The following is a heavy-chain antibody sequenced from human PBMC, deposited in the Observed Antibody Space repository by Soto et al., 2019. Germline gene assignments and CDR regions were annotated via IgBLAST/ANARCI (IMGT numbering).Heavy chain of an antibody. CDR1: GFTFSDYY. J-gene: IGHJ4*02. CDR2: ISSSSSYT. V-gene: IGHV3-11*05. D-gene: IGHD5-12*01. CDR3: ARDHHRYSGYDYVDY. Sequence: TGGSLRLSCAASGFTFSDYYMSWIRQAPGKGLEWVSYISSSSSYTNYADSVKGRFTISRDNAKNSLYLQMNSLRAEDTAVYYCARDHHRYSGYDYVDYWGQGTLVTSPQ.